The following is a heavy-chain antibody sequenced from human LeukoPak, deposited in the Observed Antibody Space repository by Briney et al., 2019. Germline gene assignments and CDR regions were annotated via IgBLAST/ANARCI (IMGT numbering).Heavy chain of an antibody. V-gene: IGHV4-34*01. Sequence: KPSETLSLTCAVYGGSFSGYYWSWIRQPPGKGLEWIGEINHSGSTNYNPSLKSRVTISVDTSKNQFSLKLSSVTAADTAVYYCARHDRWELEDYWGQGTLVTVSS. CDR3: ARHDRWELEDY. D-gene: IGHD1-26*01. J-gene: IGHJ4*02. CDR1: GGSFSGYY. CDR2: INHSGST.